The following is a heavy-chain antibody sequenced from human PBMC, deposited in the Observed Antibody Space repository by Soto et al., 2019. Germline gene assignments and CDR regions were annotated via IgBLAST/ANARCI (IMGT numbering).Heavy chain of an antibody. V-gene: IGHV4-4*02. CDR1: GGSISSSNW. Sequence: SETLSLTCAVSGGSISSSNWWSWVRQPPGKGLEWIGNIHYNGNTKYNPSLKSRVTMSVDTSKNQFSLKLISVTAADTAVYYCARHLRSGSYHYYFDYWGQGTLVTVSS. CDR2: IHYNGNT. J-gene: IGHJ4*02. CDR3: ARHLRSGSYHYYFDY. D-gene: IGHD1-26*01.